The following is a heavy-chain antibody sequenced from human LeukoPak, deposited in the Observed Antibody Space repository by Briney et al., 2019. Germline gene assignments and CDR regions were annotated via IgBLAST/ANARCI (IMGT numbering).Heavy chain of an antibody. D-gene: IGHD2-8*01. CDR1: GGSISSGGYY. V-gene: IGHV4-31*03. J-gene: IGHJ6*02. CDR3: ARGDIVLIGRYYYYYGMDV. Sequence: SQTLSLTCTVSGGSISSGGYYWSWIRQHPXKGLEWIGYIYYSGSTYYNPSLKSRVTISVDTSKNQFSLKLSSVTAADTAVYYCARGDIVLIGRYYYYYGMDVWGQGTTVTVSS. CDR2: IYYSGST.